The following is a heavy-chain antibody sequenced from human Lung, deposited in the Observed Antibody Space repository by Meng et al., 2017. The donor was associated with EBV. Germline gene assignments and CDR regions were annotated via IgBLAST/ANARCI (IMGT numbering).Heavy chain of an antibody. J-gene: IGHJ4*02. CDR2: INTNTGNP. Sequence: QVQRVQAGADLKKPGATVQVSFKASGYSFSSYAMHWVRQASGQGVEWMGWINTNTGNPTYAQCFTGRFVFSLDTSVSTAYLQISSLKAEDTAVYYCARDKIAVAGITGDYWGQGTLVTVSS. CDR3: ARDKIAVAGITGDY. D-gene: IGHD6-19*01. V-gene: IGHV7-4-1*02. CDR1: GYSFSSYA.